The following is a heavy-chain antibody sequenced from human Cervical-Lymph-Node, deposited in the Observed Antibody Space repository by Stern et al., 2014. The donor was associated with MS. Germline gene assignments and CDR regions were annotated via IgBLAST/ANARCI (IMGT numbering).Heavy chain of an antibody. CDR1: GYKFSIYW. Sequence: EVQLVESGAELIRPGESLKISCKGSGYKFSIYWIAWVRQMPGKVMEWMGINYPGDSETRYSPSFQGQVTMSADKSTSTAYLQWSSLNASDTAMYFCARQTTAWASDVWGQGTLVTVSS. J-gene: IGHJ4*02. CDR3: ARQTTAWASDV. CDR2: NYPGDSET. V-gene: IGHV5-51*01. D-gene: IGHD1-14*01.